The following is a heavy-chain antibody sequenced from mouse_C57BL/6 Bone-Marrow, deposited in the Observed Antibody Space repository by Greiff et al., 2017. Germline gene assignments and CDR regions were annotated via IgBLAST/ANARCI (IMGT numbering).Heavy chain of an antibody. V-gene: IGHV1-81*01. D-gene: IGHD2-1*01. Sequence: VQLQQSGAELARPGASVKLSCKASGYTFTSYGISWVKQRTGQGLEWIGEIYPRSGNSYYNEKFKGKATLTADKSSSTAYMELRSLTSEDSAVYFCARPPHYGNYPWFAYWGQGTLVTVSA. CDR2: IYPRSGNS. J-gene: IGHJ3*01. CDR1: GYTFTSYG. CDR3: ARPPHYGNYPWFAY.